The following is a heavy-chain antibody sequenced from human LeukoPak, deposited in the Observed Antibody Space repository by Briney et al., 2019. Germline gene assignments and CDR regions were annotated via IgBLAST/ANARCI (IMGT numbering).Heavy chain of an antibody. J-gene: IGHJ4*02. CDR1: GFAFGDYG. Sequence: PGGSLRLSYTASGFAFGDYGMTWVRQAPGKGLEWVSFIRSMAHGGTTEYAASVKGRFTISRDDSKGIAYLQMSSLKTGDTAVYYCARGAMVRGANYYFDYWGQGALVTVSS. CDR3: ARGAMVRGANYYFDY. D-gene: IGHD3-10*01. V-gene: IGHV3-49*04. CDR2: IRSMAHGGTT.